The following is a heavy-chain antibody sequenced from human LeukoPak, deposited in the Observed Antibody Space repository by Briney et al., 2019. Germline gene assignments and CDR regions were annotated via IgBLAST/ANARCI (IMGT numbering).Heavy chain of an antibody. CDR2: VKQDGIEK. D-gene: IGHD3-16*01. V-gene: IGHV3-7*04. J-gene: IGHJ4*02. CDR3: AGGQGRLITH. CDR1: GLSFPNYW. Sequence: GGSLRLSCAASGLSFPNYWMNWVRQTPAKGLEWVANVKQDGIEKNYLGSVVGRFTISRDNAKSLLYLHLNSLRAEDTAVYFCAGGQGRLITHWGQGALVTVSS.